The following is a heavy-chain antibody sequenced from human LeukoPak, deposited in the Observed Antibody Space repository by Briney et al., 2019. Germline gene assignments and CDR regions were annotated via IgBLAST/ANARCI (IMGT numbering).Heavy chain of an antibody. CDR2: IYYSGST. CDR1: GGSISSYY. J-gene: IGHJ3*02. D-gene: IGHD6-13*01. CDR3: AREVTGLAAAGGDALDI. V-gene: IGHV4-59*01. Sequence: SETLSLTCTVSGGSISSYYWSWIRQPPGKGLEWIGYIYYSGSTNYNPSLKSRVTISVDTSKNQFSLKLSSVTAADTAVYYCAREVTGLAAAGGDALDIWGQGTMVTFSS.